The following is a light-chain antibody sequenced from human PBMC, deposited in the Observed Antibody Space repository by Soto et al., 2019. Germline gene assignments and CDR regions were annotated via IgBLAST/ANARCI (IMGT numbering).Light chain of an antibody. CDR1: SSDVGSYNL. V-gene: IGLV2-23*02. J-gene: IGLJ3*02. CDR3: CSYAGSSTMV. Sequence: QSALAQPASVSGSPGQSITISCTGTSSDVGSYNLVSWYQKYPGKAPKLMIHEVNKRPSGVSLRFSGSKSGNTASLTISGLQAEDEADYYCCSYAGSSTMVFGGGTKLTVL. CDR2: EVN.